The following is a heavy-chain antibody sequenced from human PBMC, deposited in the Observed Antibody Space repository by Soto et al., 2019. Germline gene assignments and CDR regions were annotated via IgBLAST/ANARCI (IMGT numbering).Heavy chain of an antibody. J-gene: IGHJ4*02. D-gene: IGHD6-19*01. Sequence: SETLSLTCTVSGGSISNAAYSWSWIRQPPGKGLEWIGYIYPSGMPFYNPSLRSRVTISIDRSNDQFSLNLKSVTAADAAVYYCAREGGYSSGIFDYWGQGTLVTVSS. CDR1: GGSISNAAYS. CDR3: AREGGYSSGIFDY. V-gene: IGHV4-30-2*01. CDR2: IYPSGMP.